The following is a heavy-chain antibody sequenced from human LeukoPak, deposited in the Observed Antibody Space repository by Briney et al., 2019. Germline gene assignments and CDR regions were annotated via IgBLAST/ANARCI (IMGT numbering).Heavy chain of an antibody. Sequence: GGSRTLSCAASGLTFANAWMSWVRQAPGKGLEWVARIISKTSGGTTDYAAPVKGRFTISRDDSNTTLYLQMNSLKTEDTAVYYCTTYRYNYGSTGYSYFDFWGQGTLVTVSS. J-gene: IGHJ4*02. CDR2: IISKTSGGTT. CDR1: GLTFANAW. V-gene: IGHV3-15*01. CDR3: TTYRYNYGSTGYSYFDF. D-gene: IGHD5-18*01.